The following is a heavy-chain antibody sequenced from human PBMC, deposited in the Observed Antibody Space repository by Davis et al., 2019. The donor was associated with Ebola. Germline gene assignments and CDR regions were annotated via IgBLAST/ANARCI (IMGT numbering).Heavy chain of an antibody. D-gene: IGHD1-26*01. J-gene: IGHJ5*01. Sequence: ASVKVSCRASSYTFTSYGISWVRQAPGQGLEWLGWISAYNGNTNYAQKLQGRVTMTTGTSRNTAYMELRSLRSDDTAVYYCAREAGATTRIYDSWGQGTLVTVSS. CDR1: SYTFTSYG. V-gene: IGHV1-18*01. CDR3: AREAGATTRIYDS. CDR2: ISAYNGNT.